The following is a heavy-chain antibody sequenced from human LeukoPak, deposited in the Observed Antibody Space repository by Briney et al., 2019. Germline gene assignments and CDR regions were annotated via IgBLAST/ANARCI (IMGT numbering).Heavy chain of an antibody. V-gene: IGHV4-39*01. D-gene: IGHD5-12*01. CDR2: VYYSGST. CDR3: ARRRGYDHFDY. CDR1: GGSISSSSYY. Sequence: PSETLSLTCSVSGGSISSSSYYRGWIRQPPGKGLEWIGNVYYSGSTYYNPSLKSRVTISVDTSKNQFSLKLSSVTAADTAVYYCARRRGYDHFDYWGQGTLVTVSS. J-gene: IGHJ4*02.